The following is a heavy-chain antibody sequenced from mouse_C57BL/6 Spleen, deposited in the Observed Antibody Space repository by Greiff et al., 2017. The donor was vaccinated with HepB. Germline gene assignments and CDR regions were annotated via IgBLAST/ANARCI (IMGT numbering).Heavy chain of an antibody. V-gene: IGHV1-82*01. CDR3: ARNPWGYGSSSFYSLDY. D-gene: IGHD1-1*01. CDR2: IYPGDGDT. CDR1: GYAFSSSW. Sequence: VQLQQSGPELVKPGASVKISCKASGYAFSSSWMHWVKQRPGKGLEWIGRIYPGDGDTNYNGKFKGTATLTADKSSSTAYMQLSSLTSEDSAVYFCARNPWGYGSSSFYSLDYWGQGTTLTVSS. J-gene: IGHJ2*01.